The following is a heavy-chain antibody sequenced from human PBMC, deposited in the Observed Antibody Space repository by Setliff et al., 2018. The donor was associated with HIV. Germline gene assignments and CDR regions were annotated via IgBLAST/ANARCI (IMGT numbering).Heavy chain of an antibody. CDR2: ISNSARTI. D-gene: IGHD5-12*01. J-gene: IGHJ3*02. V-gene: IGHV3-48*03. Sequence: QPGGSLRLSCVASGFTLSHHEMSWVRQAPGKGLEWVAYISNSARTIYYADSVKGRFTISRDNGKDSLYLQMNSLRADDTALYYCAREGQATDSFDIWGQGTMVTVSS. CDR1: GFTLSHHE. CDR3: AREGQATDSFDI.